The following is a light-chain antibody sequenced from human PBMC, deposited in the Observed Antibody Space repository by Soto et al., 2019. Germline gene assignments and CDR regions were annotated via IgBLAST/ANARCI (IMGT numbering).Light chain of an antibody. Sequence: QSALTQPASVSGSPGQSITIACTGTSSDVGGYNYVSWYQQHPGKAPKLLIYDVSDRPSGVSNRFSGSKSGNTASLTISGLRAGDEADYYCSSYTTSSTLEVFGTGTKLTVL. V-gene: IGLV2-14*01. CDR2: DVS. CDR1: SSDVGGYNY. J-gene: IGLJ1*01. CDR3: SSYTTSSTLEV.